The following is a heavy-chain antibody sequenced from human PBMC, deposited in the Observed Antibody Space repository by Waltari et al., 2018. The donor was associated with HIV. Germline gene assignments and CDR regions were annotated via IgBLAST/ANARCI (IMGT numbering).Heavy chain of an antibody. V-gene: IGHV4-59*01. CDR1: GGSISSYS. J-gene: IGHJ6*02. CDR2: IYYSGST. D-gene: IGHD3-9*01. Sequence: VQLQESGPGLVKPSETLSLTCTVSGGSISSYSWSWILRPPGKGLEWIGYIYYSGSTNYNPSLKSRVTISVDTSKNQFSLKLSSVTAADTAVYYCARGGPVLRYFDWSIGDYGMDVWGQGTTVTVSS. CDR3: ARGGPVLRYFDWSIGDYGMDV.